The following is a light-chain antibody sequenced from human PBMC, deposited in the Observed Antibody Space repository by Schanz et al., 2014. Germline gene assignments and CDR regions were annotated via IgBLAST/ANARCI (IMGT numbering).Light chain of an antibody. CDR2: GAS. CDR3: QQRSSWPGIT. V-gene: IGKV3-15*01. Sequence: EIVMTQSPATLSVSPGERATLSCRASQSVSSNLAWYQQKPGQAPRLLIYGASTRATDIPARFSGSGPGTDFTLTISSLEPEDFAVYYCQQRSSWPGITFGQGTRLEIK. J-gene: IGKJ5*01. CDR1: QSVSSN.